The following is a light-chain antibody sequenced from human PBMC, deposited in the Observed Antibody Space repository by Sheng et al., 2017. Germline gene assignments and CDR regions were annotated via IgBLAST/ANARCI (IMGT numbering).Light chain of an antibody. CDR1: QSVGVF. CDR2: DAS. J-gene: IGKJ4*01. V-gene: IGKV3-11*01. Sequence: ETVLTQSPATLSLSPGERATLSCRASQSVGVFLAWYQQKPGQAPRLLIYDASNRATGIPARFSGSGSGTDFTLTISSLEPEDFATYYCLQYDNLPRTFGGGTKVEIK. CDR3: LQYDNLPRT.